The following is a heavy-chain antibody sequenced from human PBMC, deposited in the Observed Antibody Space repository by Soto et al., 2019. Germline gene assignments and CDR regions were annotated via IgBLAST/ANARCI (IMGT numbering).Heavy chain of an antibody. CDR3: ARAPGRRSWYFDL. V-gene: IGHV3-33*01. CDR2: IWYDGSSK. CDR1: GFTFSSYG. J-gene: IGHJ2*01. Sequence: QPGGSLRLSCAASGFTFSSYGMHWARQAPGKGLEWVAVIWYDGSSKYYADSVKGRFTISRDNSKNTLYLQMNSLRAEDTAVYYCARAPGRRSWYFDLWGRGTLVTVSS.